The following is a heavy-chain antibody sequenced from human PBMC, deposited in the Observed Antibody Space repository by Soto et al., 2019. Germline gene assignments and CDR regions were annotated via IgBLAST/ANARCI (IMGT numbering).Heavy chain of an antibody. Sequence: EVQLLESGGGLVQPGGSLRLSCTASGITFSNYAMSWVRQAPRKGLEWVSSISTSGGRPYYADSVKGRFTISRDNSKNTRYLQMNSLRVEDTAVYYCAKDPDRYDYVWGTYRYIDHWGQGTLVTVSS. V-gene: IGHV3-23*01. CDR2: ISTSGGRP. J-gene: IGHJ4*02. CDR1: GITFSNYA. D-gene: IGHD3-16*02. CDR3: AKDPDRYDYVWGTYRYIDH.